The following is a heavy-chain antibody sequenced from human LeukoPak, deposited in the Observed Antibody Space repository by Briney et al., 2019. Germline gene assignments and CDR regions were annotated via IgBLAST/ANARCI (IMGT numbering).Heavy chain of an antibody. D-gene: IGHD2-15*01. CDR2: IKEDGSKK. J-gene: IGHJ4*02. CDR1: GFTFSSYW. Sequence: GGSLRLSCAASGFTFSSYWMDWVRQAPGKGLEWVASIKEDGSKKDYADSVRGRFTSSRDNAKNSLYLQMNIHRAEDTAVYYCARDIGAATFDYWGPGTLVTVSS. CDR3: ARDIGAATFDY. V-gene: IGHV3-7*04.